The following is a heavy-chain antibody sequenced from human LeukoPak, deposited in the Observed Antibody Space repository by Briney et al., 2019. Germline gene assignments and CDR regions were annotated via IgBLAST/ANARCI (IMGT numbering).Heavy chain of an antibody. Sequence: GGSLRLSCAASGFTVSSNYMSWVRRATGKGLEWVSVIYSGGSTYYADSVKGRFTITSDTSKYTLYLQMHSLRAEDTAVYYCASAVSPYDSSGYYYYTYYFDYWGQGTLVTVSS. CDR1: GFTVSSNY. CDR2: IYSGGST. J-gene: IGHJ4*02. V-gene: IGHV3-53*01. D-gene: IGHD3-22*01. CDR3: ASAVSPYDSSGYYYYTYYFDY.